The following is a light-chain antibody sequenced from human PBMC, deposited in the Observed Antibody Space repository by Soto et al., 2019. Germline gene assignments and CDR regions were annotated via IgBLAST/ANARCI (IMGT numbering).Light chain of an antibody. CDR1: QGLSGW. J-gene: IGKJ1*01. V-gene: IGKV1-12*01. CDR3: QQGNSFPWT. CDR2: TTS. Sequence: DIQLTQSPSFLSASVGDSVTITCRASQGLSGWLAWYQQKPGKAPKLLIYTTSSLQSGVPSRFRGSGSGTEFTLTISRLQPEDFATYYCQQGNSFPWTFGQGTKVEIK.